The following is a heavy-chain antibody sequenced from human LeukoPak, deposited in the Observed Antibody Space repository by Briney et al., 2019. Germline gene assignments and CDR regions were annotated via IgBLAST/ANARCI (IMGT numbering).Heavy chain of an antibody. D-gene: IGHD6-13*01. CDR2: INHRGST. CDR3: ARGRQQLVEYYFDY. Sequence: SSETLSLTCAVYGGSFSGYYWSWIRQPPGKGLEWIGEINHRGSTNCNPSLKSRVTISVDTSKNQFSLKLSSVTAADTAVYYCARGRQQLVEYYFDYWGQGTLVTVSS. J-gene: IGHJ4*02. CDR1: GGSFSGYY. V-gene: IGHV4-34*01.